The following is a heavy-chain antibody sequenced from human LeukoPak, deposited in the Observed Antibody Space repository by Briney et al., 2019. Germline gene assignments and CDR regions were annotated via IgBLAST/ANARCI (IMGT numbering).Heavy chain of an antibody. D-gene: IGHD6-13*01. CDR2: IYPGDSDT. J-gene: IGHJ4*02. CDR1: GYLFNTSW. Sequence: GESLDTHLQGSGYLFNTSWLGWVRPMPGKGLEWMGIIYPGDSDTRYSPSFQGQVTISADKSISTAYLQWSSLQASDTAMYYCAWSYSCSCYHWGRGTLVTVSS. CDR3: AWSYSCSCYH. V-gene: IGHV5-51*01.